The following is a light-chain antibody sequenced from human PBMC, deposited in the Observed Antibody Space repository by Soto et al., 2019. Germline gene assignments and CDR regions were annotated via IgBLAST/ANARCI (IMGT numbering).Light chain of an antibody. CDR2: EGS. J-gene: IGLJ3*02. CDR1: SSDVGSYNL. Sequence: QSALTQPASVSGSPGQSITISCTGTSSDVGSYNLVSWYQQHPGKAPKLMIYEGSKRPSGVSNRFSGSKSCNTASLTISGLQAEDEADYYCCSNAGSRVFGGGTKLTVL. CDR3: CSNAGSRV. V-gene: IGLV2-23*01.